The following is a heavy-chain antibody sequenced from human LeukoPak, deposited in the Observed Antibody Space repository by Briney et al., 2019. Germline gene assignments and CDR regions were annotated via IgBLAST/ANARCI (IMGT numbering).Heavy chain of an antibody. CDR3: ARSSYYYAADAFDI. CDR1: GGSISSYY. V-gene: IGHV4-59*01. J-gene: IGHJ3*02. Sequence: SETLSLTCTVSGGSISSYYWSWIRQPPGKGLEWIGYVYYSGSTNYNPSLKSRVTISVDTSKNEFSLKLSSVTAADTAVYYCARSSYYYAADAFDIWGQGTMVTVSS. CDR2: VYYSGST. D-gene: IGHD3-10*01.